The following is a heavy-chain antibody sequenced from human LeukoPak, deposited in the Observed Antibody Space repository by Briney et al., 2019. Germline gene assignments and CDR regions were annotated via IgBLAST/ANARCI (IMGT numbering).Heavy chain of an antibody. D-gene: IGHD2-21*02. CDR3: ARVGATGATADN. Sequence: ASVKVSCKASGYIFTSYNINWVRQAPGQGPEWMGIINPRCGSTDYAQKFQDRITMTSDTSTRTVYMELKSLTSEDTSVYFCARVGATGATADNWGQGTLVTVSS. CDR2: INPRCGST. CDR1: GYIFTSYN. J-gene: IGHJ4*02. V-gene: IGHV1-46*01.